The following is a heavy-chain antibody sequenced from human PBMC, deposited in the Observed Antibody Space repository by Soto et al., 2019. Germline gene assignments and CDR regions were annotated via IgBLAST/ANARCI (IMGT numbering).Heavy chain of an antibody. D-gene: IGHD1-26*01. CDR2: IDPSDSYT. CDR3: ASAEEPYYYYYGMDV. J-gene: IGHJ6*02. CDR1: GYSFTSYW. V-gene: IGHV5-10-1*01. Sequence: PGESLKISCKGSGYSFTSYWISWVHQMPGKGLEWMGRIDPSDSYTNYSPSFQGHVTISADKSISTAYLQWSSLKASDTAMYYCASAEEPYYYYYGMDVWGQGTTVTVSS.